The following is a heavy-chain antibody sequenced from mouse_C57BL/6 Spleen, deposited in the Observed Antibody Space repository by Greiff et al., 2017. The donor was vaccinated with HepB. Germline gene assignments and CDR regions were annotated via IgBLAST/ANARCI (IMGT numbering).Heavy chain of an antibody. CDR3: ARGDGTGYYAMDY. CDR1: VYTFPSYW. D-gene: IGHD3-3*01. Sequence: QVQLQQPGAELVKPGASVKMSCKASVYTFPSYWITWVKQRPGQGLEWIGDIYPGSGSTNYNEKFKSKATLTVDTSSSTAYMQLSSLTSEDSAVYYCARGDGTGYYAMDYWGQGTSVTVSS. J-gene: IGHJ4*01. V-gene: IGHV1-55*01. CDR2: IYPGSGST.